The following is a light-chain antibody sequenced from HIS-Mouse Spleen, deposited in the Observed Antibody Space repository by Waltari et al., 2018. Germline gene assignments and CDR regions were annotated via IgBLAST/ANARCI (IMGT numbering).Light chain of an antibody. V-gene: IGLV2-14*03. CDR1: SSDVGGYNY. CDR2: DVS. J-gene: IGLJ2*01. Sequence: QSALTQPASVSGSPGQSITISCTGTSSDVGGYNYVSWYQQHPGKPPKLMIYDVSNRPSVVSNGFSGSKSGNPASLTISGLQAEDEADYYCSSYTSSSTEVFGGGTKLTVL. CDR3: SSYTSSSTEV.